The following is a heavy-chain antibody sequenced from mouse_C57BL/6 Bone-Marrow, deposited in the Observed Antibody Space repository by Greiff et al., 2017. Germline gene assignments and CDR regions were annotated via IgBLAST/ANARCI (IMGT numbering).Heavy chain of an antibody. CDR1: GYTFTSYW. CDR2: IYPGSGST. D-gene: IGHD2-4*01. Sequence: VQLQQPGAELVKPGASVKMSCKASGYTFTSYWITWVKQRPGQGLEWIGDIYPGSGSTNYTEKFKSKATLTVDTSSRTAYIQLSSLTAEDSAVYYCTNDYENAMDYWGQGTSVTVSS. CDR3: TNDYENAMDY. V-gene: IGHV1-55*01. J-gene: IGHJ4*01.